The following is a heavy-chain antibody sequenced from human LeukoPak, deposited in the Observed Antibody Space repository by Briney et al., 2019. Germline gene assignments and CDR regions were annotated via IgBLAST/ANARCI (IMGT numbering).Heavy chain of an antibody. J-gene: IGHJ4*02. D-gene: IGHD6-19*01. CDR2: MNPNSGNT. Sequence: ASVKVSCKASGYTFTSYDINWVRQATGQGLEWMGWMNPNSGNTGYAQKFQGRVTMTRNTSISTAYMGLSSLRSEDTAVYYCARGSGIAVAGDYWGQGTLVTVSS. V-gene: IGHV1-8*01. CDR1: GYTFTSYD. CDR3: ARGSGIAVAGDY.